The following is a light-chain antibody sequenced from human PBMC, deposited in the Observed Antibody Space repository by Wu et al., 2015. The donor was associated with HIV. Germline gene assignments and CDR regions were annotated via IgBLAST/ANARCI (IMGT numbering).Light chain of an antibody. Sequence: EIVLTQSPGTVSLSPGERATLSCRASQTVSKSNLAWYQQKPGQAPRLLIYGASNRATDIPARFSGSGSGTDFTLTISSLEPEDLAIYYCQQNNNWPLTFGQGTRLEIK. V-gene: IGKV3-11*01. J-gene: IGKJ5*01. CDR2: GAS. CDR3: QQNNNWPLT. CDR1: QTVSKSN.